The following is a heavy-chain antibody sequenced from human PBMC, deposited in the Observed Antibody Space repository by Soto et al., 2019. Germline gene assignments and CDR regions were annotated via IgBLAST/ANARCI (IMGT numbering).Heavy chain of an antibody. Sequence: GGSLRLSCAASGFTFSTYTMNWVRQAPGKGLEWVSAVLQTGSTTFYADSVKGRFTISRDSSQNTLYLQMNNLRAEDTAVYYCAKDFTPDGYWDFDYWGQGTLVTVSS. V-gene: IGHV3-23*01. CDR2: VLQTGSTT. J-gene: IGHJ4*02. CDR3: AKDFTPDGYWDFDY. D-gene: IGHD4-17*01. CDR1: GFTFSTYT.